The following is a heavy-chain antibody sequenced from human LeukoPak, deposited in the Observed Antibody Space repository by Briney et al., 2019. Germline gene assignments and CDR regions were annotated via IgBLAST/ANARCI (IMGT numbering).Heavy chain of an antibody. J-gene: IGHJ4*02. CDR3: ARYPTGGYRHFDF. CDR2: ISYHGTNK. D-gene: IGHD2-8*02. Sequence: PGGSLRLSCAASGFTFTSYAMHWVRQAPGKGLEWVALISYHGTNKYYADSVKGRFTISSDNSKNTLYLQMNSLRTEDTAVYYCARYPTGGYRHFDFWGQGTLVTVSS. V-gene: IGHV3-30-3*01. CDR1: GFTFTSYA.